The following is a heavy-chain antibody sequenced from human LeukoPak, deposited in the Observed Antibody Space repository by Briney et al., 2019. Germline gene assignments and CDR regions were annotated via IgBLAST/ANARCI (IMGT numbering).Heavy chain of an antibody. J-gene: IGHJ4*02. CDR1: GFTFSTYT. CDR2: IGNNGGGI. Sequence: GGSLRLSCAASGFTFSTYTMYWVRHPPGKRLEWVSIIGNNGGGIHYADSVKGRFTISRDNFKNALYLQMNSLRVEDTAVYYCAGVGGIAAAGNPTTFDYWGQGTLVTVSS. CDR3: AGVGGIAAAGNPTTFDY. V-gene: IGHV3-23*01. D-gene: IGHD6-13*01.